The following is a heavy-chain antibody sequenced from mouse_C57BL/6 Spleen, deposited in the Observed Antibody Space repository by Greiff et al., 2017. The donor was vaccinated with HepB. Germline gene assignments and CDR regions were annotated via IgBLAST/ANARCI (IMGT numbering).Heavy chain of an antibody. Sequence: QVQLKQPGAELVRPGSSVKLSCKASGYTFTSYWMDWVKQRPGQGLEWIGNIYPSDSETHYNQKFKDKATLTVDKSSSTAYMQLSSLTSEDSAVYYCARGDYYSNYGYWGQGTTLTVSS. J-gene: IGHJ2*01. CDR3: ARGDYYSNYGY. V-gene: IGHV1-61*01. CDR1: GYTFTSYW. D-gene: IGHD2-5*01. CDR2: IYPSDSET.